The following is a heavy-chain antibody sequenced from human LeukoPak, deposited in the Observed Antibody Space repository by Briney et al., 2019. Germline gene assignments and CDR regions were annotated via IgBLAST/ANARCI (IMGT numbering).Heavy chain of an antibody. V-gene: IGHV4-34*01. CDR2: INHSGST. CDR3: ARDGPLDGYNKNWYFDL. D-gene: IGHD5-24*01. Sequence: SETLSLTCAVYGGSFSGYYWSWIRQPPGKGLEWIGEINHSGSTNYNPSLESRVTISVDTSKNQFSLKLSSVTAADTAVYYCARDGPLDGYNKNWYFDLWGRGTLVTVSS. J-gene: IGHJ2*01. CDR1: GGSFSGYY.